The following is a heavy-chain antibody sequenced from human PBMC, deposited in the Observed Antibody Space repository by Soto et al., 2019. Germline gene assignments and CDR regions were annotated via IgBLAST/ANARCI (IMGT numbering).Heavy chain of an antibody. J-gene: IGHJ6*02. D-gene: IGHD3-10*01. CDR1: GFTFSNAW. CDR2: IKSKTDDGTT. V-gene: IGHV3-15*01. CDR3: TTDSICRAYYYYYVMDV. Sequence: PGGCLRLSCTVSGFTFSNAWMTWVRQAPGRGLEWVGRIKSKTDDGTTDYGAPVKGRFTISRDDSRNTLHLQMNSPKTEDPALDYCTTDSICRAYYYYYVMDVCGQGTTVTVSS.